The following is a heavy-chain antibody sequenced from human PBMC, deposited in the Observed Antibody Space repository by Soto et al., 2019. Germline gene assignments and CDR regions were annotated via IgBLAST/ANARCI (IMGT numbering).Heavy chain of an antibody. V-gene: IGHV1-18*04. CDR3: ARETGVVVIVKGEFEF. Sequence: GASVKVSCKASGYTFSRYSISWVRQAPGQGLEWMGWISGDSGKAHYSQKFQDRVTITANTSTNTVHMEMRSLRSDDTAVYYCARETGVVVIVKGEFEFWGQGTLVTVS. J-gene: IGHJ4*02. CDR1: GYTFSRYS. CDR2: ISGDSGKA. D-gene: IGHD3-3*01.